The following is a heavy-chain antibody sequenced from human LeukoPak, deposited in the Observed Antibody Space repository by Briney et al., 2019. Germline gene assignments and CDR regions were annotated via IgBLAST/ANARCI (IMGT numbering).Heavy chain of an antibody. Sequence: PSETLSLTCTVSGGSISSYYWSWIRQPPGKGLEWMGYIYYSGSTNYNSSLKSRATISVDTSKNQFSLKLSSVTAADTAVYCCARVLIWVAGSDAFDIWGQGTMVTVSS. J-gene: IGHJ3*02. CDR1: GGSISSYY. V-gene: IGHV4-59*01. D-gene: IGHD6-19*01. CDR2: IYYSGST. CDR3: ARVLIWVAGSDAFDI.